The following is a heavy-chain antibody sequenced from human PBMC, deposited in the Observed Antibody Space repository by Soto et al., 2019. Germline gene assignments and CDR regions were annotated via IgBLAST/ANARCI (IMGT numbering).Heavy chain of an antibody. CDR2: INPSGGST. Sequence: ASVKVSCKASGYTFTSYYMHWVRQAPGQGLEWMGIINPSGGSTSYAQKFQGRVTMTRDTPTSTVYMELSSLRSEDTAVYYCARDYYYDSSGWPGYFDYWGQGTLVTVSS. D-gene: IGHD3-22*01. CDR3: ARDYYYDSSGWPGYFDY. V-gene: IGHV1-46*03. J-gene: IGHJ4*02. CDR1: GYTFTSYY.